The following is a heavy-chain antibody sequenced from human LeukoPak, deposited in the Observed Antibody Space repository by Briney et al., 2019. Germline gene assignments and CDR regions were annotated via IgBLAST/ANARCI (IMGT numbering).Heavy chain of an antibody. J-gene: IGHJ4*02. Sequence: ASVKDSCKVSGYTLTELSMHWVRQAPGKGLEWMGGFDPEDGETIYAQKFQGRVTMTEDTSTDTAYMELSSLRSEDTAVYYCATTNYGSGSYYPDYWGQGTLVTVSS. D-gene: IGHD3-10*01. CDR2: FDPEDGET. CDR1: GYTLTELS. CDR3: ATTNYGSGSYYPDY. V-gene: IGHV1-24*01.